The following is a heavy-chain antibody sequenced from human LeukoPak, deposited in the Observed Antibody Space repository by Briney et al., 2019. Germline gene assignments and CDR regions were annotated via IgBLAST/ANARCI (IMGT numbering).Heavy chain of an antibody. V-gene: IGHV4-34*01. CDR3: ARLGSMVRGVIINYYYYYMDV. Sequence: SETLSLTCAVYGGSFGGYYWSWIRQPPGKGLEWIGEINHSGSTNYNPSLKSRVTISVDTSKNQFSLKLSSVTAADTAAYYCARLGSMVRGVIINYYYYYMDVWGKGTTVTISS. CDR1: GGSFGGYY. CDR2: INHSGST. J-gene: IGHJ6*03. D-gene: IGHD3-10*01.